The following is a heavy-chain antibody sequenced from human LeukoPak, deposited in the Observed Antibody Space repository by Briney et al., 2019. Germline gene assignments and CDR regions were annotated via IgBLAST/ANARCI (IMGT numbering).Heavy chain of an antibody. CDR1: GASISSSDRY. Sequence: SETLSLTCTVSGASISSSDRYWGWLRQPPGKGLEWIGRIYYSGITYHNPSLKSRVTISVDTSNTQFSLNLSSVTAADTAVYYCAREPTNSAGSYPGAFHIWGQGTDVTVSS. CDR3: AREPTNSAGSYPGAFHI. CDR2: IYYSGIT. J-gene: IGHJ3*02. V-gene: IGHV4-39*07. D-gene: IGHD2-8*01.